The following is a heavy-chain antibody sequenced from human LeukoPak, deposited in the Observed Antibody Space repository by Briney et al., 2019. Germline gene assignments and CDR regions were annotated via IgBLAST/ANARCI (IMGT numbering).Heavy chain of an antibody. CDR1: GGPISSSSYY. CDR2: IYYSGST. CDR3: ARGYGDSINWFDP. Sequence: PSETLSLTCTVSGGPISSSSYYWGWIRQPPGKGLEWIGSIYYSGSTYYNPSLKSRVTISVDTSKNQFSLKLSSVTAADTAVYYCARGYGDSINWFDPWGQGTLVTVSS. D-gene: IGHD4-17*01. J-gene: IGHJ5*02. V-gene: IGHV4-39*07.